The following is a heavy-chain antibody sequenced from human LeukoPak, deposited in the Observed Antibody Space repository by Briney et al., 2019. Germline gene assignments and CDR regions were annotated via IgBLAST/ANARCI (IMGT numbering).Heavy chain of an antibody. CDR3: ARNKRGYELTNWSDP. J-gene: IGHJ5*02. CDR1: GGSISTYY. V-gene: IGHV4-59*01. CDR2: IYYTGST. D-gene: IGHD5-12*01. Sequence: SETLSLTCTVSGGSISTYYWSSIRQPPEKGLEWIGYIYYTGSTSYNPSLKSRVTMSLDASKNQFSLELNSVTPADTAVYYCARNKRGYELTNWSDPWGQGTLVTVSS.